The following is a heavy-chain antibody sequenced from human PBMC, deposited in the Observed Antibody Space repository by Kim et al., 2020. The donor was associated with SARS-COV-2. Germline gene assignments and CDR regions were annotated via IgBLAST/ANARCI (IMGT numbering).Heavy chain of an antibody. D-gene: IGHD4-17*01. CDR2: IYTSGST. Sequence: SETLSLTCTVSGGSISSGSYYWSWIRQPAGKGLEWIGRIYTSGSTNYNPSLKSRVTISVDTSKNQFSLKLSSVTAADTAVYYCARVTTVEMVYDYWGQGTLVTVSS. J-gene: IGHJ4*02. CDR1: GGSISSGSYY. CDR3: ARVTTVEMVYDY. V-gene: IGHV4-61*02.